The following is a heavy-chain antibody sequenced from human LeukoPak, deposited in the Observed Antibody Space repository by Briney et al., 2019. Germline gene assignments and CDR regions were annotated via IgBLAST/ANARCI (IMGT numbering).Heavy chain of an antibody. D-gene: IGHD3-10*01. J-gene: IGHJ4*02. CDR3: ARRYYYGSGSSYYFDY. CDR1: GYSFTIYW. CDR2: IYPGDSDT. Sequence: GESLQISCKGSGYSFTIYWIGWVRQLPGKGLEWMGIIYPGDSDTRYSPSFQGQVTISADKSISTAYLKWSSLKASDTAMYYCARRYYYGSGSSYYFDYWGQGTLVTVSS. V-gene: IGHV5-51*01.